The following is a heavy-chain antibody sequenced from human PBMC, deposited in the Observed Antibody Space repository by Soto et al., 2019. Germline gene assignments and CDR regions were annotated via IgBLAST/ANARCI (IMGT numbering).Heavy chain of an antibody. J-gene: IGHJ6*03. CDR2: IDPSDSYT. Sequence: PGESLKISCKGSGYSFTSYWISWVRQMPGKGLEWMGRIDPSDSYTNYSPSFQGHVTISADKSISTAYLQWSSLKASDTAMYYCARGSTGIAGDYYYYYYMDVWGKGTTVTVSS. CDR3: ARGSTGIAGDYYYYYYMDV. D-gene: IGHD6-13*01. V-gene: IGHV5-10-1*01. CDR1: GYSFTSYW.